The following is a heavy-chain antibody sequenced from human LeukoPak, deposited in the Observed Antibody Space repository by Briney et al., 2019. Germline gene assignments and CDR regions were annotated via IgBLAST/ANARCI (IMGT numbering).Heavy chain of an antibody. CDR3: ARGGDGYTGLYYFDY. D-gene: IGHD5-24*01. CDR1: GFTFSSYD. J-gene: IGHJ4*02. CDR2: IWYDGSNK. V-gene: IGHV3-33*01. Sequence: GRSLRLSCAASGFTFSSYDMHWVRQAPGKGLEWVAVIWYDGSNKYYADSVKGRFTISRDNSKNTLYLQMNSLRAEDTAVYYCARGGDGYTGLYYFDYWGQGTLVTVSS.